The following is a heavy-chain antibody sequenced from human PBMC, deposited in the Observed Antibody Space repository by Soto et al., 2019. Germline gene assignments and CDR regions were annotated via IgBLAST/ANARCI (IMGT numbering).Heavy chain of an antibody. J-gene: IGHJ5*02. CDR3: ATHVNIEWDIVLMVYARLRGGRFAP. CDR1: GGSISSSSYC. V-gene: IGHV4-39*01. D-gene: IGHD2-8*01. Sequence: EPLSLTCTGSGGSISSSSYCWGWIRQPPGKGLEWTGSIYYSGSTYYNPSLKSRVTISVDTSKNQFSLKLSSVTAADTAVYYCATHVNIEWDIVLMVYARLRGGRFAPGAQGTRV. CDR2: IYYSGST.